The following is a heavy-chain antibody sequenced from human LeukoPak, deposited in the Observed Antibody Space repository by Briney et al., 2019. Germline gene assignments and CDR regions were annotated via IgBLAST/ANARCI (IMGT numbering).Heavy chain of an antibody. Sequence: ASVKVSCKASGYTFTGYYMHWVRQPPGQGLEWMGWINPNSGGTHYAQKFQGRVTVTRDTSISTTYMDLSRLKSDDTAIYYCARKGEIYGDYDYWGQGTLVTVSS. CDR3: ARKGEIYGDYDY. CDR1: GYTFTGYY. CDR2: INPNSGGT. J-gene: IGHJ4*02. D-gene: IGHD4-17*01. V-gene: IGHV1-2*02.